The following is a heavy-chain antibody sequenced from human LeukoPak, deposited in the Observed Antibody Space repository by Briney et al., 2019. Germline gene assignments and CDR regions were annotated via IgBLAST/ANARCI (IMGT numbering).Heavy chain of an antibody. CDR3: ANGYCSGGSCYSVYLDY. J-gene: IGHJ4*02. Sequence: PGGSLRLSCAASGFTFSSYGMHWVRQAPGKGLEWVAVISYDGSNKYYADSVKGRFTISRDNSKNTLYLQMNSLRAEDTAVYYCANGYCSGGSCYSVYLDYWGQGTLVTVSS. V-gene: IGHV3-30*18. D-gene: IGHD2-15*01. CDR2: ISYDGSNK. CDR1: GFTFSSYG.